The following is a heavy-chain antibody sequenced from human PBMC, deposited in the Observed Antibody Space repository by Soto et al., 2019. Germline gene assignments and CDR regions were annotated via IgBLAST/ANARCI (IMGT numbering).Heavy chain of an antibody. V-gene: IGHV1-69*02. J-gene: IGHJ6*02. D-gene: IGHD3-10*01. Sequence: QVQLVQSGAEVKKPGSSVKVSCKASGGTFSSYTISWVRQAPGQGLEWMGRIIPILGIANYAQKFQGRVTSTADKSTRTAYREVSSLSSEETAVYYCASVQDGSGTYYCGMDVWGQGTTVTVSS. CDR2: IIPILGIA. CDR1: GGTFSSYT. CDR3: ASVQDGSGTYYCGMDV.